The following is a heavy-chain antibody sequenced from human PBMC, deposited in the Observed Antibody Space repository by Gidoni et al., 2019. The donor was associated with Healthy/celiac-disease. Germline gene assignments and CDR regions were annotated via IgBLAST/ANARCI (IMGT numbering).Heavy chain of an antibody. CDR2: IYYSGST. V-gene: IGHV4-31*03. J-gene: IGHJ6*02. CDR1: GGSISSGCYY. D-gene: IGHD6-25*01. Sequence: QVQLQESGPGLVKPSQTLSLTCTVSGGSISSGCYYWSWIRQHPGKGLEWIGYIYYSGSTYYNPSLKSRVTISVDTSKNQFSLKLSSVTAADTAVYYCAREGLSGGYYYGMDVWGQGTTVTVSS. CDR3: AREGLSGGYYYGMDV.